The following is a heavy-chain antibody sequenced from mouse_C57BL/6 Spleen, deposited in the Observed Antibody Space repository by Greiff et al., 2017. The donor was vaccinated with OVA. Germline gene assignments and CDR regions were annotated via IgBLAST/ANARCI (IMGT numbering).Heavy chain of an antibody. D-gene: IGHD6-1*01. V-gene: IGHV6-3*01. CDR1: GFTFSNYW. Sequence: EVKVEESGGGLVQPGGSMKLSCVASGFTFSNYWMNWVRQSPEKGLEWVAQIRLKSDNYATHYAESVKGRFTISRDDSKSSVYLQMNNLRAEDTGIYYCTGGHQGSAMDYWGQGTSVTVSS. CDR3: TGGHQGSAMDY. J-gene: IGHJ4*01. CDR2: IRLKSDNYAT.